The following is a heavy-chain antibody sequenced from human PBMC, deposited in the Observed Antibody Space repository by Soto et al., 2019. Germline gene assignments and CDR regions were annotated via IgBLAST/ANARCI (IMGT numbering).Heavy chain of an antibody. CDR2: ISAYNGNT. D-gene: IGHD4-17*01. J-gene: IGHJ4*02. CDR3: AREPFVDYGDYPLNY. Sequence: QVQLVQSGAEVKKPGASVKVSCKASGYTFTSYGISWVRQAPGQGLEWMGWISAYNGNTKYAQKVQGRVTMTTDTSTSTADMELRSLRSDDTAVYYCAREPFVDYGDYPLNYWGQGTLVIVSS. CDR1: GYTFTSYG. V-gene: IGHV1-18*04.